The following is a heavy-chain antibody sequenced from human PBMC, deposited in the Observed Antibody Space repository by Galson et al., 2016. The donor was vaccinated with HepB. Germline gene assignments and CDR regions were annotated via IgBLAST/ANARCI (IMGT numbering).Heavy chain of an antibody. CDR1: GASISSYY. CDR2: VYSSGGT. D-gene: IGHD3-3*01. J-gene: IGHJ4*02. V-gene: IGHV4-59*01. Sequence: SETLSLTCTVSGASISSYYWSWIRQPPNKGLEWMGYVYSSGGTSYNPSLQSRVTISEDTSKNEFSLKLSSVTPADTAVYFCARTYYDFWSGYFDYWGQGIPVTVSS. CDR3: ARTYYDFWSGYFDY.